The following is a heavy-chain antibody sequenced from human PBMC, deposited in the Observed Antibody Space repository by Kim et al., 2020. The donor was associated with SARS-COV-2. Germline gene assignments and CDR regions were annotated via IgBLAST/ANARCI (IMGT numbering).Heavy chain of an antibody. Sequence: YYADSVNGRFTISRDNAKNSLYLQMNSLRAEDTAVYYCARDMGAYGVLGYWGQGTLVTVSS. CDR3: ARDMGAYGVLGY. J-gene: IGHJ4*02. V-gene: IGHV3-21*01. D-gene: IGHD1-26*01.